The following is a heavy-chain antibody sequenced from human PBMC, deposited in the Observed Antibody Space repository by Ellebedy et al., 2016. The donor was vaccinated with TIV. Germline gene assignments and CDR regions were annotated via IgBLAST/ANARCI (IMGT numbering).Heavy chain of an antibody. CDR3: TNSGSYHDY. J-gene: IGHJ4*02. V-gene: IGHV3-73*01. D-gene: IGHD1-26*01. Sequence: GESLKIPCAAPGFTFSGPAMHWVRQVSGKGLEWVGRIRSKANSYATAYAESVKGRLTISRDDSKNTAYLQMNSLKTEDTAVYYCTNSGSYHDYWGQGTLVTVSS. CDR2: IRSKANSYAT. CDR1: GFTFSGPA.